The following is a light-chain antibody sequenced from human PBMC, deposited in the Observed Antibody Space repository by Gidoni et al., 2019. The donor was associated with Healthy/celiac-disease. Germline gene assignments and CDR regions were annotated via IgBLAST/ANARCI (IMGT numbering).Light chain of an antibody. V-gene: IGKV2-28*01. CDR1: QSLLHSNGYNY. CDR2: LGS. CDR3: MQALQTPPT. Sequence: DIVMTQSPLSLPVTPGEPASISCRSSQSLLHSNGYNYLDWYLQKPGQSPQLLIYLGSNRASGVPDRFSGSGSGTDFTLKISRVEAEDVGVYYCMQALQTPPTFEQXTKVEIK. J-gene: IGKJ1*01.